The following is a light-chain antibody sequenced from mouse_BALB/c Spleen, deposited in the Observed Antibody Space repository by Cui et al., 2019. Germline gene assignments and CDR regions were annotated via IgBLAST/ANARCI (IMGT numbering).Light chain of an antibody. Sequence: DIVLTPSLATLFVTRVDSVSLSGRASQSISNNIHWYQQKSHESPRLLIKYASQSISGIPARFSGSGSGTDFTLSINSVETEDGGMYFCQQSNSWTHLTFGAGTKLELK. V-gene: IGKV5-43*01. CDR1: QSISNN. J-gene: IGKJ5*01. CDR2: YAS. CDR3: QQSNSWTHLT.